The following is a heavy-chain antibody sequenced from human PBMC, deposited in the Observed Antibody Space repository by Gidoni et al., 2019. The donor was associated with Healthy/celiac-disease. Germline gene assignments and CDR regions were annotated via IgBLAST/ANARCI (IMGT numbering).Heavy chain of an antibody. CDR3: ARFLFLAVADY. Sequence: QLQLQESGPGLVKPSETLSLTCTVSGGSISSSSYYWGWIRQPPGKGLEWIGSIYYSGSTYYNPSLKSRVTISVDTSKNQFSLKLSSVTAADTAVYYCARFLFLAVADYWGQGTLVTVSS. CDR2: IYYSGST. CDR1: GGSISSSSYY. D-gene: IGHD6-19*01. J-gene: IGHJ4*02. V-gene: IGHV4-39*01.